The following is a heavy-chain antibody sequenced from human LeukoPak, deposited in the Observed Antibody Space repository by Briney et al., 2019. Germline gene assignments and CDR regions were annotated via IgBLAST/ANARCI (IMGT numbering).Heavy chain of an antibody. Sequence: ASVKVSCKASGYTFTGYYLHWVRQAPGQGLEWMGWINPNDGVTNYAQNFQGRVTMTRDTSISTAYMELSRLRSDDTAVYYCARFTPLPLFDYWGQGTLVTVSS. CDR3: ARFTPLPLFDY. V-gene: IGHV1-2*02. CDR2: INPNDGVT. CDR1: GYTFTGYY. J-gene: IGHJ4*02.